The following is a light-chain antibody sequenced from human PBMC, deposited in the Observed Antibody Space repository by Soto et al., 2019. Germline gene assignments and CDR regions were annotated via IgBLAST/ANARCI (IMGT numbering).Light chain of an antibody. V-gene: IGKV3-20*01. CDR3: QQYGRSPGT. Sequence: EIVLTQSPGTLSLSPGERATLSCRASQSVSSSHLAWYQQKPGQAPRLLIYGASSRAPAIPDRFSGSGSGTDFTLTISRLEPEDFAVYYCQQYGRSPGTFGQGTKVEIK. CDR1: QSVSSSH. J-gene: IGKJ1*01. CDR2: GAS.